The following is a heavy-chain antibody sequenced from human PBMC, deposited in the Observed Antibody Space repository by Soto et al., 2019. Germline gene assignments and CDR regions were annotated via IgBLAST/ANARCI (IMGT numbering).Heavy chain of an antibody. CDR3: AREGYSSSSFDY. J-gene: IGHJ4*02. V-gene: IGHV3-33*01. CDR1: GFTFSSYG. Sequence: LRLSCAASGFTFSSYGMHWVRQAPGKGLEWVAVIWYDGSNKYYADSVKGRFTISRDNSKNTLYLQMNSLRAEDTAVYYCAREGYSSSSFDYWGQGTLVTVSS. CDR2: IWYDGSNK. D-gene: IGHD6-13*01.